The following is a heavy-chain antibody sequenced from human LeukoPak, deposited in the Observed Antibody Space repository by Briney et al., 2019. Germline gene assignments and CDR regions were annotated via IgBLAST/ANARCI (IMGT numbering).Heavy chain of an antibody. Sequence: GGSLRLSCAASGFTFDDYAMHWVRQAPGKGLEWVSLISGDGGSTYYADSVKGRFTISRDNAKNSLYLQMNSLRAEDTAVYYCARDGGWAVRAFDIWGQGTMVTVSS. D-gene: IGHD1-26*01. V-gene: IGHV3-43*02. CDR3: ARDGGWAVRAFDI. CDR2: ISGDGGST. CDR1: GFTFDDYA. J-gene: IGHJ3*02.